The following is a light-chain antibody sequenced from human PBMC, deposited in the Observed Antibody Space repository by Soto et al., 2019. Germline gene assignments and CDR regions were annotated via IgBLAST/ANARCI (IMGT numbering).Light chain of an antibody. V-gene: IGKV3-15*01. J-gene: IGKJ1*01. CDR2: DAS. CDR3: QRYNNWPPWT. CDR1: QSVSNN. Sequence: ILMTQSPATLSVSPGERATLSCRASQSVSNNLAWYQQKPGQAPRLLIYDASTRATGIPARFSGSGSGTEFTLTITGLQSEDVAVYYGQRYNNWPPWTFGQGTKVEIK.